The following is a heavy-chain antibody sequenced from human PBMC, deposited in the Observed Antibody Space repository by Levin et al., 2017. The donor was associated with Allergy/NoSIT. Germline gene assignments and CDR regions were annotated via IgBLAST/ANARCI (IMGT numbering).Heavy chain of an antibody. CDR1: GFTFSSYG. CDR2: ISYDGSNK. CDR3: AKLRGAFDI. Sequence: GESLKISCAASGFTFSSYGMHWVRQAPGKGLEWVAVISYDGSNKYYADSVKGRFTISRDNSKNTLYLQMNSLRAEDTAVYYCAKLRGAFDIWGQGTMVTVSS. V-gene: IGHV3-30*18. J-gene: IGHJ3*02.